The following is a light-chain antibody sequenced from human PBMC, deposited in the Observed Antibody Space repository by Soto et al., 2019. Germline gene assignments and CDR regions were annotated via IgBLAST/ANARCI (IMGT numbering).Light chain of an antibody. CDR3: MQALQIPST. CDR2: LGS. Sequence: DIVMTQSPLSLPVTPGEPASISCRSSQSLLHSNGYNYLVWYLQKPGQSPQLLIYLGSNRASEVPDRFRGRVSGTDFTLKISRVEAEDVGVYYGMQALQIPSTFGQGSKVEIK. V-gene: IGKV2-28*01. J-gene: IGKJ1*01. CDR1: QSLLHSNGYNY.